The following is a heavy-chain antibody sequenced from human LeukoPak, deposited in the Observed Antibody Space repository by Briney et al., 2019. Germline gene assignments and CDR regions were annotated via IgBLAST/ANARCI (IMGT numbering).Heavy chain of an antibody. D-gene: IGHD6-6*01. J-gene: IGHJ4*02. CDR2: IKQDGSEK. CDR1: GFTFTTYW. Sequence: GGSLRLSCAASGFTFTTYWMSWVRQAPGKGLEWVANIKQDGSEKYYVDSVKGRFTVSRGNAKNSLYLQMNSLRAEDTAVYYCARDARAARLDYFDSWGQGTLVTVSS. V-gene: IGHV3-7*01. CDR3: ARDARAARLDYFDS.